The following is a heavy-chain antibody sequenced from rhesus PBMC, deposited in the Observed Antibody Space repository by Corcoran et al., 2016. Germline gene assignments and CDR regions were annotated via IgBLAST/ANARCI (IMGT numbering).Heavy chain of an antibody. J-gene: IGHJ5-2*02. CDR3: ARTDYNSPDV. CDR2: IDGNIAGT. V-gene: IGHV4-81*01. Sequence: QLQLQESGPGLVKPSETLARTCAVSGGSSIDYYWSWIRPPPGKGLEWIGNIDGNIAGTNYNPSLKSRVTISKDTSKNQFSLKLRSVTAADTAVYYCARTDYNSPDVWGRGVLVTVSS. CDR1: GGSSIDYY. D-gene: IGHD4-11*01.